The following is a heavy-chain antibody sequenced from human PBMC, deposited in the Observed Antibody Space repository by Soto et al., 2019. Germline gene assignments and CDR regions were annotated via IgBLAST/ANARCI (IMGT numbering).Heavy chain of an antibody. CDR3: ARDHYDSSGRGGFDY. V-gene: IGHV3-33*01. CDR2: IWYDGSNK. J-gene: IGHJ4*02. Sequence: VAVIWYDGSNKYYADSVKGRFTISRDNSKNTLYLQMNSLRAEDTAVYYCARDHYDSSGRGGFDYWGQGTLVTVSS. D-gene: IGHD3-22*01.